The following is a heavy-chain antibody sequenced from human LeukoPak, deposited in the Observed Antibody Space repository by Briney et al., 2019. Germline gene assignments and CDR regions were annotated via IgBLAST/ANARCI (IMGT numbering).Heavy chain of an antibody. J-gene: IGHJ4*02. CDR1: GFTFSSYG. Sequence: PGGSLRLSCAASGFTFSSYGMHWVRQAPGKGLEWVAVIWYDGSNKYYADSVKGRFTISRDNSKNTLYLQMNSLRAEDTAVYYRAKDQFSGGYSYGLFDYRGQGTLVTVSS. CDR3: AKDQFSGGYSYGLFDY. V-gene: IGHV3-33*06. CDR2: IWYDGSNK. D-gene: IGHD5-18*01.